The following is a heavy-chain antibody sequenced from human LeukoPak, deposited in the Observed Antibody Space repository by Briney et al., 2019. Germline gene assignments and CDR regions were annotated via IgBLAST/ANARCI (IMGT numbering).Heavy chain of an antibody. CDR3: ARYYYDSSGYYNP. Sequence: PSETLSLTCTVSGGSISSYYWSWIRQPPGKGLEWIGYIYYSGSTNYNPSLKSRVTISVDTSKNQFSLKLSSVTAADTGVYYCARYYYDSSGYYNPWGQGTLVTVSS. V-gene: IGHV4-59*01. D-gene: IGHD3-22*01. CDR2: IYYSGST. J-gene: IGHJ5*02. CDR1: GGSISSYY.